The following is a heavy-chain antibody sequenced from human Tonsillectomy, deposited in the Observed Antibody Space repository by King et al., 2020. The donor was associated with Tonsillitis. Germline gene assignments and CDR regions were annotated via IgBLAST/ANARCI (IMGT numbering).Heavy chain of an antibody. Sequence: QVQLVESGGGVVQPGRSLRLSCAASGFTFSRYAMHWVRQAPGKRLEWVAVMSYDGSKKYYADSVKGRFTISRDNSNNTLYLQMNSLGAEDTAVYYCAKDLDFWSGYPPPQFDYWGQGTLVTVSS. J-gene: IGHJ4*02. CDR2: MSYDGSKK. CDR3: AKDLDFWSGYPPPQFDY. V-gene: IGHV3-30*18. CDR1: GFTFSRYA. D-gene: IGHD3-3*01.